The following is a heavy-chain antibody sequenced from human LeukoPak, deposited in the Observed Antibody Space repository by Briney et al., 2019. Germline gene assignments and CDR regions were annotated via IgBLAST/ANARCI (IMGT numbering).Heavy chain of an antibody. Sequence: PSETLSLTCTVSGGSISSYYWSWIRQPPGKGLEWIGSIYHSGSTYYNPSLKSRVTISVDTSKNQFSLKLSSVTAADTAVYYCARAGYSSGWYIDYWGQGTLVTVSS. CDR1: GGSISSYY. J-gene: IGHJ4*02. D-gene: IGHD6-19*01. CDR3: ARAGYSSGWYIDY. V-gene: IGHV4-59*01. CDR2: IYHSGST.